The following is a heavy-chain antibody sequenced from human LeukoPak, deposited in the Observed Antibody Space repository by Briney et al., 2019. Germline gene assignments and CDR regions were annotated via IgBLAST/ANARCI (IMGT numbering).Heavy chain of an antibody. V-gene: IGHV3-7*01. CDR2: IKKDGSDK. D-gene: IGHD6-13*01. J-gene: IGHJ5*01. Sequence: GGSLRLSCAASGFTFSSYSMSWVRQPPGKGLEWVGNIKKDGSDKYYVDSVKRRFTFSGDNTKNSLHLQMNSLTAEDTAVYYCAIPGGSSANRFGPLGQGNHVNGSS. CDR3: AIPGGSSANRFGP. CDR1: GFTFSSYS.